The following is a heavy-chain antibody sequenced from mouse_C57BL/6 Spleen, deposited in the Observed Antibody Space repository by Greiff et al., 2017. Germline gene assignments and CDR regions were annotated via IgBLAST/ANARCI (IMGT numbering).Heavy chain of an antibody. CDR2: IRNKANGYTT. D-gene: IGHD1-1*01. Sequence: EVQVVESGGGLVQPGGSLSLSCAASGFTFTDYYMSWVRQPPGKALEWLGFIRNKANGYTTEYSASVKGRFTISRDNSQSILYLQMNALRAEDSATYYCARYNYGSESPYFDYWGQGTTLTVSS. CDR1: GFTFTDYY. J-gene: IGHJ2*01. CDR3: ARYNYGSESPYFDY. V-gene: IGHV7-3*01.